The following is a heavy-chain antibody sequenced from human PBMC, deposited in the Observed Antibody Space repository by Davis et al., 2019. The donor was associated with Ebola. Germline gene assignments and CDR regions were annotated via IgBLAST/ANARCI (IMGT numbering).Heavy chain of an antibody. CDR3: ARGIGAYYFDY. CDR2: ISGSGSDT. CDR1: GFTFSSYA. D-gene: IGHD4-17*01. Sequence: GGSLRLSCAASGFTFSSYAMCWVRQTPGKGLEWVSAISGSGSDTYYAYSVKGRFTISRDNSKNTLYLQMNSLRAEDAAVYYCARGIGAYYFDYWGQGTLVTVSS. J-gene: IGHJ4*02. V-gene: IGHV3-23*01.